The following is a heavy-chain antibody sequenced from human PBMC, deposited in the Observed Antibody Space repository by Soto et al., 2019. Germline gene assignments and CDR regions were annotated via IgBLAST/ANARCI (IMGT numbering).Heavy chain of an antibody. Sequence: QVQLVQSGAEVKKPGASVKVSCKASGYTFTSYGISWVRQAPGQGLEWMGWISAYNGNTNYAQKLQGRVTMTTDTSTSTAYMELRSLRSDDTAVYYCARAPRDFWSGYQSWLDYWGQGTLVTVSS. V-gene: IGHV1-18*01. J-gene: IGHJ4*02. CDR3: ARAPRDFWSGYQSWLDY. CDR1: GYTFTSYG. D-gene: IGHD3-3*01. CDR2: ISAYNGNT.